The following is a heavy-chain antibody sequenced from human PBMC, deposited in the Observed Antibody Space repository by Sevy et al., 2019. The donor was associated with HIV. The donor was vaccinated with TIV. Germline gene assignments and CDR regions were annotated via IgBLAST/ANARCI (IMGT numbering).Heavy chain of an antibody. CDR2: IHYSGST. D-gene: IGHD6-13*01. CDR1: GSSINSGGYY. Sequence: SETLSLTCTVSGSSINSGGYYWNWIRHHPGKGLEWIGYIHYSGSTYYNTSLKRRITISLDMSRNQFSLNVTSVTAADTAGYYCAGETEPGTIHWGQGALVTVSS. V-gene: IGHV4-31*03. CDR3: AGETEPGTIH. J-gene: IGHJ4*02.